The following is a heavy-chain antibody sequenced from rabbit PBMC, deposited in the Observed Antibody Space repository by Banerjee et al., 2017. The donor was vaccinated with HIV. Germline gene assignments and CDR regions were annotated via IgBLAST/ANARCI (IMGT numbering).Heavy chain of an antibody. V-gene: IGHV1S7*01. J-gene: IGHJ4*01. CDR3: ARDLAGVIGWNFNL. Sequence: HLEESGGDLVKPGGSLKLSCKASGIDFSNYGISWVRQAPGKGLEWIGTIYAGKDRTDYASWVNGRYTISRDNAQNTVSLQMNSLTAADTATYFCARDLAGVIGWNFNLWGPGTPSPS. D-gene: IGHD4-1*01. CDR2: IYAGKDRT. CDR1: GIDFSNYG.